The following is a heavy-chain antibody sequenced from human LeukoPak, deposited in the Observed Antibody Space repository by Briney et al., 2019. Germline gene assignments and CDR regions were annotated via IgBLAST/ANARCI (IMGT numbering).Heavy chain of an antibody. CDR2: VYPGDSDT. CDR3: ARPVNSYGSYYFDY. CDR1: GYGCTSYW. Sequence: GESLKISCKGSGYGCTSYWIGWVRQMPGKGLEWMGIVYPGDSDTRYSPSFQGQVTISADKSISTAYLQWSSLKASDTAMYYCARPVNSYGSYYFDYWGQGTLVTVSS. J-gene: IGHJ4*02. V-gene: IGHV5-51*01. D-gene: IGHD5-18*01.